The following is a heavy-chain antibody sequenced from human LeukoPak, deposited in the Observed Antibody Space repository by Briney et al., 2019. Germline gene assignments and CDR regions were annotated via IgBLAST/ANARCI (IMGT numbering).Heavy chain of an antibody. D-gene: IGHD3-3*01. V-gene: IGHV3-23*01. CDR3: VKAPLRGYYFWSGLSSFDC. J-gene: IGHJ4*02. CDR1: GFTFSSYP. CDR2: ISGSGDTS. Sequence: GGSLRLSCAASGFTFSSYPMTWVRRAPGEGLEWVSTISGSGDTSFYADSVKGRFTISRDSSRNTLYLQMNSLTAEDTTVYYCVKAPLRGYYFWSGLSSFDCWGQGTLVTASS.